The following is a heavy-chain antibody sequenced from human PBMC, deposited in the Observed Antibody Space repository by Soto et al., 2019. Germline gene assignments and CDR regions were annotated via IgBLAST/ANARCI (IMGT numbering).Heavy chain of an antibody. D-gene: IGHD2-15*01. CDR1: GFTFSSYA. CDR3: ARTQGGSAFDI. V-gene: IGHV3-30-3*01. CDR2: ISYDGSNK. Sequence: QVQLVESGGGVVQPGRSLRLSCAASGFTFSSYAMHWVRQAPGKGLEWVAVISYDGSNKYYADSVKGRFTISRDNSKNTLYLQMNSLRAEDTAVYYCARTQGGSAFDIWGQGTMVTVSS. J-gene: IGHJ3*02.